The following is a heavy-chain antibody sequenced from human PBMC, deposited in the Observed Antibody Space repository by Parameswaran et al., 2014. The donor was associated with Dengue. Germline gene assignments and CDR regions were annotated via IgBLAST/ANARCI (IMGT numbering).Heavy chain of an antibody. V-gene: IGHV3-21*01. Sequence: WIRQPPGKGLEWVSSISSSSSYIYYADSVKGRFTISRDNAKNSLYLQMNSLRAEDTAVYYCARDREVAAAGHYSDVWGQGTTVTVSS. CDR2: ISSSSSYI. J-gene: IGHJ6*02. CDR3: ARDREVAAAGHYSDV. D-gene: IGHD6-13*01.